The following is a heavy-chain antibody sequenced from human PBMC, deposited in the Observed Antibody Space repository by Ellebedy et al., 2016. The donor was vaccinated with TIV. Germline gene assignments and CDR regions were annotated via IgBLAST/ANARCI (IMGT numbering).Heavy chain of an antibody. CDR3: ARDRLIVVVVAAEYGMDV. V-gene: IGHV3-21*01. CDR1: GFTFSSYS. CDR2: ISSSSSYI. Sequence: GESLKISXAASGFTFSSYSMNWVRQAPGKGLEWVSSISSSSSYIYYADSVKGRFTISRDNAKNSLYLQMNSLRAEDTAVYYCARDRLIVVVVAAEYGMDVWGQGTTVTVSS. D-gene: IGHD2-15*01. J-gene: IGHJ6*02.